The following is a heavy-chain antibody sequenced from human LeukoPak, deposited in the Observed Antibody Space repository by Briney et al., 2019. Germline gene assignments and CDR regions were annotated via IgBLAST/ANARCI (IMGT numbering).Heavy chain of an antibody. CDR3: ARVSLYSSSWYGSDYFDY. CDR2: INSDGSST. V-gene: IGHV3-74*01. CDR1: GFTFSSYW. D-gene: IGHD6-13*01. Sequence: PGRSLRLSCAASGFTFSSYWMHWVRQAPGKGLVWVSRINSDGSSTSYADSVKGRFTISRDNAKNTLYLQMNSLRAEDTAVYYCARVSLYSSSWYGSDYFDYWGQGTLVTVSS. J-gene: IGHJ4*02.